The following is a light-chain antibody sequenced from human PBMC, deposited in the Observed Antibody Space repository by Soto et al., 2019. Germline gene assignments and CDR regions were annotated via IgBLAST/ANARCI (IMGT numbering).Light chain of an antibody. CDR3: SSYTTSNNLHIV. CDR1: HSGVGGYNY. Sequence: QSVLTPPASGSGSPGHSGTISCTRTHSGVGGYNYVSWYQLHPGKAPKLIIYDVTNRPSGVSNPFSGSKSGNTASLTISGLQPEDEADYYSSSYTTSNNLHIVLGAGTMVTVL. CDR2: DVT. J-gene: IGLJ1*01. V-gene: IGLV2-14*03.